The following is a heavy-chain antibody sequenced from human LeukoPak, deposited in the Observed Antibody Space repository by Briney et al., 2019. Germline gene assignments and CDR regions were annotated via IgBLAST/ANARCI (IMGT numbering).Heavy chain of an antibody. V-gene: IGHV3-23*01. CDR2: ISGSGGST. CDR3: AKRTTSYDSSGYYYPPFDY. Sequence: GGSLRLSCAASGFTFSSYAMSWVRQAPGKGLEWVSAISGSGGSTYYADSVKGRFTISRDNSKNTLYLQMNSLRAEDTAVYYCAKRTTSYDSSGYYYPPFDYWGQGTLVTVSS. D-gene: IGHD3-22*01. J-gene: IGHJ4*02. CDR1: GFTFSSYA.